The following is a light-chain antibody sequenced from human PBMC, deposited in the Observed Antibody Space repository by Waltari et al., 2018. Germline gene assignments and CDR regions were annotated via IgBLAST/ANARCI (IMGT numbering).Light chain of an antibody. CDR1: NSDGGSYNR. CDR3: CSYAGSSTLV. Sequence: QSAMTQPASVSGSPGQSITISCTGTNSDGGSYNRVSWYQQHHGKAPKLMIYEGSKRPSGVSNRFSGSKSGNTASLTISGLQAEDEADYYCCSYAGSSTLVFGGGTKLTVL. V-gene: IGLV2-23*01. J-gene: IGLJ2*01. CDR2: EGS.